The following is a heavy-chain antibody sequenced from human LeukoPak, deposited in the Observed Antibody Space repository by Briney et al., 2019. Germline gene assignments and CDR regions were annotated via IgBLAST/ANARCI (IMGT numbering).Heavy chain of an antibody. CDR1: GFTFSNYG. CDR3: AKTTATDRTRPDY. J-gene: IGHJ4*02. V-gene: IGHV3-23*01. Sequence: GGSLRLSCAASGFTFSNYGMHWVRQAPGKGLEWVSAISGSGGSTYYADSVKGRFTISRDNSKNTLYLQMNSLRAEDTAVYYCAKTTATDRTRPDYWGQGTLVTVSS. CDR2: ISGSGGST. D-gene: IGHD1-1*01.